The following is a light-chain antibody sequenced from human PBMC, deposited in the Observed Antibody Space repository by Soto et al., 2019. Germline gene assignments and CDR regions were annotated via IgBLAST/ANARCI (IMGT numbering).Light chain of an antibody. V-gene: IGKV3-20*01. CDR2: GAS. Sequence: EIVLTQSPGTLSLSPGERATLSCRASQTVSNSYLAGYQQKRGQAPRLLLYGASSRATGIPDRFSGSGSGTDFTLTISRLEPEDYAVYYCHQYGSWYTFGQGTKLEIK. J-gene: IGKJ2*01. CDR1: QTVSNSY. CDR3: HQYGSWYT.